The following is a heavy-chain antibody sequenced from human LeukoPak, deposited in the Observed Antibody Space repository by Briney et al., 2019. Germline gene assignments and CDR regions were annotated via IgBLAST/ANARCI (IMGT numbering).Heavy chain of an antibody. D-gene: IGHD2-21*01. CDR1: GFTFSGYW. J-gene: IGHJ4*02. V-gene: IGHV3-74*01. CDR2: INTDGSST. Sequence: GGSLRLSCAASGFTFSGYWMHWVRQGPGKGLVWVSRINTDGSSTTYADSVKGRFTISRDNAKNTLYLQMNSLRADDTAVYYCTRDPPGEGIDYWGQGTLVTVSS. CDR3: TRDPPGEGIDY.